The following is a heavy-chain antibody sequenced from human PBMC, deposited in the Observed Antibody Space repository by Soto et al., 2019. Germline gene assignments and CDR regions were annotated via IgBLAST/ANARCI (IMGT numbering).Heavy chain of an antibody. D-gene: IGHD1-26*01. J-gene: IGHJ4*02. CDR1: GYTFTSYG. CDR2: ISAYNGNT. CDR3: ARDAAVGLFDY. V-gene: IGHV1-18*01. Sequence: QVQLVQSGAEVKKPGASVKVSCKASGYTFTSYGISWVRQAPGQGLEWMGWISAYNGNTNYEQKLQGRVTRTTDKSTSTAYMELRSRRSDATAVYYSARDAAVGLFDYWGQGPLVTVSS.